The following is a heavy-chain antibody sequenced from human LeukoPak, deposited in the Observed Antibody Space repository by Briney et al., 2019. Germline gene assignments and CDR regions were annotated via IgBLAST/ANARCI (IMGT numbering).Heavy chain of an antibody. CDR1: GYSISSGYY. J-gene: IGHJ5*02. CDR2: IYHSGST. V-gene: IGHV4-38-2*02. D-gene: IGHD6-13*01. CDR3: ARRIGYSSSWNWFDP. Sequence: SETLSLTCTVSGYSISSGYYWGWIRQPPGKGLEWIGSIYHSGSTYYNPSLKSRVTISVDTSKNQFSLKLSSVTAADTAVYYCARRIGYSSSWNWFDPWGQGTLVTVSS.